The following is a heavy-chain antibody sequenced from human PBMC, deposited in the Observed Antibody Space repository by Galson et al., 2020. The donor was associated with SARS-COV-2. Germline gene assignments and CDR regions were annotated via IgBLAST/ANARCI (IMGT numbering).Heavy chain of an antibody. J-gene: IGHJ4*02. CDR1: GFTVSTYY. D-gene: IGHD5-18*01. Sequence: GESLKISCAASGFTVSTYYMSWVRQAPGKGLEWVSFIYSGGDTYYADSVKGRFTISRDNSENTLYLQMNSLRAEDTAVYYCARVRPYSFYFDYWGQGTLVTVSS. V-gene: IGHV3-66*02. CDR2: IYSGGDT. CDR3: ARVRPYSFYFDY.